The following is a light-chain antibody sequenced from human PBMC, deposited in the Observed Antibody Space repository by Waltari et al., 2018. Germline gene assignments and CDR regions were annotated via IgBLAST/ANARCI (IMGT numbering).Light chain of an antibody. CDR1: YNDVETYNL. V-gene: IGLV2-23*02. CDR3: CSYARAGTLI. Sequence: QSALTQPASVSGSPGQSITISCSGTYNDVETYNLVSWYQHSPGTAPKLLIYEVNRRPSGVSIRCSGSKSGNTASLTISGLQAEDEADYYCCSYARAGTLIFGGGTKLTVL. J-gene: IGLJ2*01. CDR2: EVN.